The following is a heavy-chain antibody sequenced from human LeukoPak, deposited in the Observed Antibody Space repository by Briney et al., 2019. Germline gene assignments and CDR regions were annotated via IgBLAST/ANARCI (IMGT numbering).Heavy chain of an antibody. CDR1: GFSFSYYW. Sequence: GGSLRLSCAASGFSFSYYWMSWVRQAPGKGLEWVAHIKEDGSEKYYVDSVRGRFTISRDNAKNSLYLLMNSLRAEDTAVYYCARPYYYGSGRSFDYWGQGTLVTVSS. CDR3: ARPYYYGSGRSFDY. CDR2: IKEDGSEK. V-gene: IGHV3-7*01. D-gene: IGHD3-10*01. J-gene: IGHJ4*02.